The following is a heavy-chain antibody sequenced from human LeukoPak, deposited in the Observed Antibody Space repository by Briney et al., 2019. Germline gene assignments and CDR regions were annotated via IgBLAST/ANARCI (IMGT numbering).Heavy chain of an antibody. J-gene: IGHJ3*02. CDR3: ARQGPNDAFDI. CDR2: INSDGSST. Sequence: GGSLRLSCAASGFTFSSYWMHWVRRAPGKGLVWVSRINSDGSSTGYADSVKGRFSISRDNAKNTLYLQINSLRAEDTAVYYCARQGPNDAFDIWGQGTMVTVFS. CDR1: GFTFSSYW. V-gene: IGHV3-74*01.